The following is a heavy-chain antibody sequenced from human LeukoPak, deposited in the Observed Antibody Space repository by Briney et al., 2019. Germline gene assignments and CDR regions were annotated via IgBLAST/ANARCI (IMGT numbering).Heavy chain of an antibody. CDR1: GDSISSYY. CDR3: ARTVVVTAIHYFHY. Sequence: PSETLSLTCTVSGDSISSYYWSWIRQPPGKGLEWIGFIYSIGSTNYNLSLESRVTISVDTSTNHFSLKLSSVTAADTAVYYCARTVVVTAIHYFHYWGQGTLVTVSS. CDR2: IYSIGST. D-gene: IGHD2-21*02. V-gene: IGHV4-4*09. J-gene: IGHJ4*02.